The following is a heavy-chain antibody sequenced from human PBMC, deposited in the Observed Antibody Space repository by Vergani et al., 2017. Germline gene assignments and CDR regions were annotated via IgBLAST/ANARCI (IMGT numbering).Heavy chain of an antibody. CDR3: ARVRARITIFDY. J-gene: IGHJ4*02. V-gene: IGHV4-59*01. CDR2: IYYSGST. D-gene: IGHD3-3*01. CDR1: GGSISRYY. Sequence: QVQLQESGPGLVKPSETLSLTCTVSGGSISRYYWSWIRQPPGKGLEWIGYIYYSGSTNYNPSLKSRFTISVATAKNQFSLKLGSVTAADTAVYFCARVRARITIFDYWGQGTLVTVSS.